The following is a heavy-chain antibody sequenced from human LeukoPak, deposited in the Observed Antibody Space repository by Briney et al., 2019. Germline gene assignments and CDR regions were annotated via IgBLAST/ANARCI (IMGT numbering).Heavy chain of an antibody. CDR2: ISSSSSYI. D-gene: IGHD3-3*01. J-gene: IGHJ6*03. CDR3: AKSNKYYDVWSGYYYYYMDV. V-gene: IGHV3-21*01. Sequence: GGSLRLSCAASGFTFRSYSMNWVRETPGKGLEWVSSISSSSSYIYYADPVKGRFTISRDNAKSTLSLQMNILRAEATAVYYCAKSNKYYDVWSGYYYYYMDVWGKGTTVTVSS. CDR1: GFTFRSYS.